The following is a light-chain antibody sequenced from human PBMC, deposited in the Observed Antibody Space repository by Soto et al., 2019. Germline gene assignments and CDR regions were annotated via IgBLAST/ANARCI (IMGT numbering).Light chain of an antibody. CDR2: DTS. Sequence: DIEMTQSPSSLSASVGDRVIITCQASQDISNYLNWYQEKPGRVPKLLIYDTSNLQTGVPSRFSGSRSGTDFTFTITTLQPEDIATYYCQQHNTVPLTFGGGTKVESK. CDR3: QQHNTVPLT. CDR1: QDISNY. V-gene: IGKV1-33*01. J-gene: IGKJ4*01.